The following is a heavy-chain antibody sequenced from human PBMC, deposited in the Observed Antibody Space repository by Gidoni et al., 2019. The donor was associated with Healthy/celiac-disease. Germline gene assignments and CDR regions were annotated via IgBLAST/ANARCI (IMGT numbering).Heavy chain of an antibody. CDR3: AKGLTAFFPLFDY. Sequence: QVQLVESGVGLVQPGRSLILYCAASGFTFSSYGMHWVRQAPGKGLEWVAVISYDGSNKYYADSVKGRFTIARDNSKNTLYLQMNSLRAEDTAVYYCAKGLTAFFPLFDYWGQGTLVTVSS. V-gene: IGHV3-30*18. D-gene: IGHD2-21*02. J-gene: IGHJ4*02. CDR1: GFTFSSYG. CDR2: ISYDGSNK.